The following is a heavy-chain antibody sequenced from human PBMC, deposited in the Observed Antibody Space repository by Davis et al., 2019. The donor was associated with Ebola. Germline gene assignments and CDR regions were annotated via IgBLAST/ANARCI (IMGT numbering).Heavy chain of an antibody. CDR3: ARGYCSSTSCYMRAFDI. Sequence: GESLKISCEASGFIFSSYEMNWVRQAPGKGLVWVSRINSDGSSTSYADSVKGRFSISRDNAKNTLYLQMNSLRAEDTAVYYCARGYCSSTSCYMRAFDIWGQGTMVTVSS. CDR1: GFIFSSYE. V-gene: IGHV3-74*01. J-gene: IGHJ3*02. CDR2: INSDGSST. D-gene: IGHD2-2*02.